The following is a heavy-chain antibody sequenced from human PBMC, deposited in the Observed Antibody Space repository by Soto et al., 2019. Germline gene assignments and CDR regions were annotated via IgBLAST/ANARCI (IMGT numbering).Heavy chain of an antibody. Sequence: ASVKVSCKASGYTFTSYYMHWVRQAPGQGLEWMGIINPRRGSTSYAQKFQGRVTMTRDTSTSTVYMELSSLRSEDTAVYYCTTEYIVLVPAAPPGYWGQGTLVTVSS. D-gene: IGHD2-2*01. J-gene: IGHJ4*02. CDR2: INPRRGST. V-gene: IGHV1-46*01. CDR1: GYTFTSYY. CDR3: TTEYIVLVPAAPPGY.